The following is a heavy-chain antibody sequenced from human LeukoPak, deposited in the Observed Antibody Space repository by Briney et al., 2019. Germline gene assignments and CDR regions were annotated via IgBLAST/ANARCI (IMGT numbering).Heavy chain of an antibody. V-gene: IGHV3-21*01. CDR3: ARDRSSRGDYDY. Sequence: PGGSLRLSCAASGFTVSSNYMSWVRQAPGKGLEWVSSISSSSSYIYYADSVKGRFTISRDNAKNSLYLQMNSLRAEDTAVYYCARDRSSRGDYDYWGQGTLVTVSS. J-gene: IGHJ4*02. D-gene: IGHD2-15*01. CDR1: GFTVSSNY. CDR2: ISSSSSYI.